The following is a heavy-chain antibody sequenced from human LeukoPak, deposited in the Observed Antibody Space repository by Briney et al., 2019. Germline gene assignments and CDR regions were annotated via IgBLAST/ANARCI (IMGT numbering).Heavy chain of an antibody. J-gene: IGHJ4*02. CDR1: GYTFTSYY. Sequence: ASVKVSCKASGYTFTSYYMHWVRQAPGQGLEWMGIINPSGGSTSYAQKFQGRVTMTRDMSTSTAYMELRSLRSDDTAVYYCARIDCSGGSCYGIDYWGQGTLVTVSS. CDR3: ARIDCSGGSCYGIDY. D-gene: IGHD2-15*01. V-gene: IGHV1-46*01. CDR2: INPSGGST.